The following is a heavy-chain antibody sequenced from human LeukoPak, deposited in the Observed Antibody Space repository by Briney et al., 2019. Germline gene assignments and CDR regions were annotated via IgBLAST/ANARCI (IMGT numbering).Heavy chain of an antibody. CDR1: GGSISSYY. Sequence: SETLSLTCTVPGGSISSYYWTWIRQPAWKGLEWIGRISASGNTNYSPSLKSRVTMSVDASKNQFSLKLSSVTAADTAVYYCAREGRSSSSGYWGQGTLVTVSS. CDR2: ISASGNT. V-gene: IGHV4-4*07. D-gene: IGHD2-15*01. CDR3: AREGRSSSSGY. J-gene: IGHJ4*02.